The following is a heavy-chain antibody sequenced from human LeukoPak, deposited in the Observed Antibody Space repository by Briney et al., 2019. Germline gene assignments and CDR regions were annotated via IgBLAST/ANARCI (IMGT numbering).Heavy chain of an antibody. D-gene: IGHD2-15*01. CDR3: AREGLLGYCSGGSCPDYYGMDV. J-gene: IGHJ6*02. V-gene: IGHV3-33*01. CDR1: GFTFSSYG. CDR2: IWYDGSNK. Sequence: PGGSLRLSCAASGFTFSSYGMHWVRQAPGKGLEWVAVIWYDGSNKYYADSVKGRFTISRDNSKNTLYLQMNSLRAEDTAVYYCAREGLLGYCSGGSCPDYYGMDVWSQGTTVTVSS.